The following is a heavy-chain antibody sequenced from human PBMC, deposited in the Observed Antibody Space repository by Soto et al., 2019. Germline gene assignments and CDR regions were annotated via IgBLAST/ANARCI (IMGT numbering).Heavy chain of an antibody. CDR3: ASCERFPRVGVDYYALDV. Sequence: LRLSCAASGFTINRNHMYWVRQAPGKGLEWVAVMSFDGNHQHYADSVKGRFTISRDNSKNTLSLEMNSLRRDDTAVYYCASCERFPRVGVDYYALDVWGQGTTVTVS. V-gene: IGHV3-30*03. J-gene: IGHJ6*02. CDR2: MSFDGNHQ. CDR1: GFTINRNH. D-gene: IGHD3-3*01.